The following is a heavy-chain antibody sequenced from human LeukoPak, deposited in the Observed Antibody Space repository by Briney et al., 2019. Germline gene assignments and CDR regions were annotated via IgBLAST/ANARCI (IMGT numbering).Heavy chain of an antibody. CDR3: ARDGSSGWYYYYGMDV. J-gene: IGHJ6*02. CDR2: ISSNGGST. D-gene: IGHD6-19*01. V-gene: IGHV3-64*01. Sequence: GGSLRLSCAASGFTFSSYAMHWVRQAPGKGLEYVSAISSNGGSTYYANSVKGRFTISRDNSKNTLYLQMGSLRAEDMAAYYCARDGSSGWYYYYGMDVWGQGTTVTVSS. CDR1: GFTFSSYA.